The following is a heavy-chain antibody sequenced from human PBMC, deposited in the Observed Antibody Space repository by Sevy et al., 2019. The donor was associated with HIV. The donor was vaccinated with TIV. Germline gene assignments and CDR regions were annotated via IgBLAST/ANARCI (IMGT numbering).Heavy chain of an antibody. V-gene: IGHV1-2*02. Sequence: ASVQVSCKVSGYTLNQLSMHWVRQAPGQGLEWMGWINPNSGGTNYAQKFQGRVTMTRDTSISTAYMELSRLRSDDTAVYYCAREWDRRDDFIGYWGQGTLVTVSS. CDR2: INPNSGGT. J-gene: IGHJ4*02. D-gene: IGHD1-26*01. CDR1: GYTLNQLS. CDR3: AREWDRRDDFIGY.